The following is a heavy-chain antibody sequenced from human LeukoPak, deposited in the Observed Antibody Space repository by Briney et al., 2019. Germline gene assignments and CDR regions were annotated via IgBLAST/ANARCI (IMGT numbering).Heavy chain of an antibody. J-gene: IGHJ5*02. CDR2: MSFDGSNK. Sequence: GGSLRLSCAASGFTFSTYAMHWVRQAPGKGLEWVAGMSFDGSNKYYADSVEGRFTISRDNSKNTLYLQINSLRAEDTAVYYCARDPTYYYAGSQRLNGWFDPWGQGTLVTVSS. V-gene: IGHV3-30*04. CDR3: ARDPTYYYAGSQRLNGWFDP. D-gene: IGHD3-22*01. CDR1: GFTFSTYA.